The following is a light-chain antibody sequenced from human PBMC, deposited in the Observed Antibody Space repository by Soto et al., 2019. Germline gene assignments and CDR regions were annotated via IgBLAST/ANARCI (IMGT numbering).Light chain of an antibody. V-gene: IGLV1-40*01. CDR2: GNS. J-gene: IGLJ3*02. CDR1: SSNIGAGYH. CDR3: QSYDSSLSVRV. Sequence: QPVLTQPPSVSGAPGQRVTISCTGSSSNIGAGYHVHWYQQLPGTAPKLLIHGNSNRPSGVPDRFSGSKSGTSASLAITGLQAEDEADYYGQSYDSSLSVRVFGGGTKLTVL.